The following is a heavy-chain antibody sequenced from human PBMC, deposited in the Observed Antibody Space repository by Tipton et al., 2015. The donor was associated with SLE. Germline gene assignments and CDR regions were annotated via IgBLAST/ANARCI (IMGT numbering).Heavy chain of an antibody. CDR2: IYYSGST. D-gene: IGHD6-19*01. CDR1: GGSISSHY. V-gene: IGHV4-59*11. J-gene: IGHJ4*02. Sequence: LRLSCTVSGGSISSHYWSWIRQPPGKGLEWIGYIYYSGSTNYNPSLKSRVTISVDTSKNQFSLKLSSATAADTAVYYCARDQVVAGSYYFDYWGQGTLVTASS. CDR3: ARDQVVAGSYYFDY.